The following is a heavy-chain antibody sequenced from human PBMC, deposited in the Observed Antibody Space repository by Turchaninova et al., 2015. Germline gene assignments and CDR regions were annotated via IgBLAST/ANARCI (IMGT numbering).Heavy chain of an antibody. V-gene: IGHV2-5*02. CDR2: IYWDDDT. Sequence: QITLRESGPTLVKPTQTLTLTCTFSGFSLSTTDVAVAWIRQPPGQALEWLALIYWDDDTRYSPSLKSRLTITKDTSKNQVFLTLTSMGPVETGTYYCAHRPGITGTYYFDYWGQGTLVTVSS. D-gene: IGHD1-7*01. J-gene: IGHJ4*02. CDR1: GFSLSTTDVA. CDR3: AHRPGITGTYYFDY.